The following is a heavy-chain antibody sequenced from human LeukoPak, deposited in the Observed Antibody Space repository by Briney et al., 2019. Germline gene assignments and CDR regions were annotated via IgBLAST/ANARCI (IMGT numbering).Heavy chain of an antibody. CDR2: ISGGGSFT. D-gene: IGHD3-10*01. J-gene: IGHJ4*02. CDR3: AKLLDSGSYYKYDY. CDR1: GFTFSSYA. V-gene: IGHV3-23*01. Sequence: PGGSLRLSCAASGFTFSSYAMSWVRQAPVKGLEWVSTISGGGSFTYYADSVKGRFTISRDNSMKTLYLQMNSLRAEDTAVYYCAKLLDSGSYYKYDYWGQGILVPSPQ.